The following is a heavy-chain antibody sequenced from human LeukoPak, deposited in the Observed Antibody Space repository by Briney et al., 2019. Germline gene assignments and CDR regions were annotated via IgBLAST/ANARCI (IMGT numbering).Heavy chain of an antibody. V-gene: IGHV4-61*01. CDR3: ASTTVRTGY. Sequence: KPSETLSLTCTVSGGSISSGSYYWSWIRQPPGKGLEWIGYIYYSGSTNYNPSLKSRVTISVDTSKNQFSLKLSSVTAADTAVYYCASTTVRTGYWGQGTLVTVSS. J-gene: IGHJ4*02. CDR1: GGSISSGSYY. CDR2: IYYSGST. D-gene: IGHD4-17*01.